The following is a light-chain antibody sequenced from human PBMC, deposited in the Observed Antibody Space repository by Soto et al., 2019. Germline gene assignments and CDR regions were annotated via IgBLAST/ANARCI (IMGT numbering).Light chain of an antibody. V-gene: IGKV1-27*01. CDR2: AAS. CDR1: QAISNY. CDR3: QRYNGAPYT. J-gene: IGKJ2*01. Sequence: DFQMTQSPSSLSASVGDRVTITCRANQAISNYLAWYHQRPGKVPQVLIYAASTLQSGVPSRFSGRWSGSEFTLTINGLQPEDVGTYYCQRYNGAPYTFGQGTKVEIK.